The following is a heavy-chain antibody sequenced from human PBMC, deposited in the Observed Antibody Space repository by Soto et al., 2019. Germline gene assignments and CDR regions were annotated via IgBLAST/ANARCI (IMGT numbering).Heavy chain of an antibody. D-gene: IGHD3-3*01. CDR3: ALRMGKYNFWNGGYFDF. V-gene: IGHV2-5*02. CDR2: IFWDDDR. Sequence: SGPTLVNPTQTLTLTCTFSGFSLNTGGVGVGRIRQPPGKALEWLAVIFWDDDRRYSPSLKSRLTIFKDTSKNQVVLLMTNMDPVYTALYYFALRMGKYNFWNGGYFDFWGQGTLVTVSS. J-gene: IGHJ4*02. CDR1: GFSLNTGGVG.